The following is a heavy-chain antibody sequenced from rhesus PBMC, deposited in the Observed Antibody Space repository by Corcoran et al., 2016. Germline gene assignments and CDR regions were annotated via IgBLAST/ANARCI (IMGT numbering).Heavy chain of an antibody. Sequence: QLQLQESGPGLVKPSETLSLTCGVSGGSISSHYWSWIRQPSGKGLEWIGRMSGSSGSTDYTPSLSSRVTIPRATSKNQFSLKLTSVTAADTAVYYCASHGGTYTVRFDVWGAGVLVSVSS. CDR2: MSGSSGST. D-gene: IGHD1-44*01. V-gene: IGHV4-173*01. J-gene: IGHJ5-1*01. CDR3: ASHGGTYTVRFDV. CDR1: GGSISSHY.